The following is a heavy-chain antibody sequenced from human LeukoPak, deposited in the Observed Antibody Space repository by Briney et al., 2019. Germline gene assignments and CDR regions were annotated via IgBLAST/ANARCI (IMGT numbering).Heavy chain of an antibody. Sequence: GGSLRLSCTASGFTFGDYAMSWARQAPGKGLEWVGFIRSKAYGGTTEYAASVKGRFTISRDDSKSIAYLQMNSLKTEDTAVYYCTRAPLWFGSMDVWGKGTTVTVSS. CDR2: IRSKAYGGTT. CDR1: GFTFGDYA. CDR3: TRAPLWFGSMDV. V-gene: IGHV3-49*04. J-gene: IGHJ6*04. D-gene: IGHD3-10*01.